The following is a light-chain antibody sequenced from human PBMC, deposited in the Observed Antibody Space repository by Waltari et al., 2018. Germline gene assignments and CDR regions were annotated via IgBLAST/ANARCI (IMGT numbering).Light chain of an antibody. CDR3: GSYGGSNNYV. V-gene: IGLV2-8*01. Sequence: QSALTQPPSASGSPGQSVTISCTGTSNDLGSYNYVSWYQQYPGKAPKLVIYEVFQRPAGVPDRFSGSKSGNTASLTVSGLQIEDEADYYCGSYGGSNNYVFGTGTTVTVL. J-gene: IGLJ1*01. CDR2: EVF. CDR1: SNDLGSYNY.